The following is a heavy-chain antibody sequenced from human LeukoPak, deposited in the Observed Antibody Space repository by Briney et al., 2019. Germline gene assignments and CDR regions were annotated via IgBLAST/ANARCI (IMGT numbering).Heavy chain of an antibody. D-gene: IGHD1-1*01. CDR1: GFTFSSYE. Sequence: GGSLRLSCAASGFTFSSYEMNWVRQAPGKGLEWVSSISSGSSYIYYADSVKGRFTISRDNAKKSLYLQMNSLRAEDTAVYYCARVNSGTSSRLYSYYYFMDVWGKGTAVTVSS. J-gene: IGHJ6*03. CDR2: ISSGSSYI. CDR3: ARVNSGTSSRLYSYYYFMDV. V-gene: IGHV3-21*01.